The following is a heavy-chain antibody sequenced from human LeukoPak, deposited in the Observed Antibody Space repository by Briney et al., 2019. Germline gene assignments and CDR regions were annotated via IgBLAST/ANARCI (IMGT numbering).Heavy chain of an antibody. V-gene: IGHV3-23*01. J-gene: IGHJ1*01. CDR1: GFTFSSYA. CDR2: ISGSGGST. Sequence: GGSLRLSCAASGFTFSSYAMNWVRQAPGKGLEWVSAISGSGGSTYYADSVKGRFTISRDNSKNTLYLQISSLRAEDTAVYYCALLGAAGREYFQHWGQGTLVTVSS. CDR3: ALLGAAGREYFQH. D-gene: IGHD6-13*01.